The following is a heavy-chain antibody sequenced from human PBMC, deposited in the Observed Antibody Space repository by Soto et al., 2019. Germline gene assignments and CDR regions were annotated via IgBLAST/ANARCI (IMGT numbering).Heavy chain of an antibody. CDR2: ISAYNGNT. CDR1: GCTFTNYG. Sequence: AAVKVSCKASGCTFTNYGISWVRQAPGQGLEWMGWISAYNGNTNYAQRLQGRVTMTTDTSTSTAYMELRSLRSDDTAVYYCARGFSTYTFDYWGQGALVTVSS. J-gene: IGHJ4*02. D-gene: IGHD3-3*02. CDR3: ARGFSTYTFDY. V-gene: IGHV1-18*01.